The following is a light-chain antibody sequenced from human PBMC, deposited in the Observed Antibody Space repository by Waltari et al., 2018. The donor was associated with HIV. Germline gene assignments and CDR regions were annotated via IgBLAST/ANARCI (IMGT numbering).Light chain of an antibody. Sequence: QLVLTQSPSASTSLVASVNVTCTLSSGHSSYAIAWHQQQPHNAPRYLKRLNSDGSHTKGDGIPDRFSGSSSGADRYLIISILLSEDEADYYCQTWCTGIHVVFGGGTKLTVL. V-gene: IGLV4-69*01. CDR3: QTWCTGIHVV. J-gene: IGLJ3*02. CDR1: SGHSSYA. CDR2: LNSDGSH.